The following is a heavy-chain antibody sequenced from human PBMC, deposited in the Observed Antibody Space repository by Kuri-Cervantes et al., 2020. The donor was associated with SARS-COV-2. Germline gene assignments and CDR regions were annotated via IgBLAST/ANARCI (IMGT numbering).Heavy chain of an antibody. CDR3: ARDRSQSSENAFDI. Sequence: GGCLTPSCAASGFTFDDYAMHWVRQAPGKGMEWVSLISWDGGSTYYADSVKGRFTISRGNSKNSLYLQMNSLRAEDTALYYCARDRSQSSENAFDIWGQGTMVTVSS. CDR2: ISWDGGST. D-gene: IGHD6-25*01. CDR1: GFTFDDYA. J-gene: IGHJ3*02. V-gene: IGHV3-43D*03.